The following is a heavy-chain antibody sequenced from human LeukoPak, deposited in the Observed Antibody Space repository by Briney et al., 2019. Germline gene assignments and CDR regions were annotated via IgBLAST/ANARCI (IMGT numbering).Heavy chain of an antibody. D-gene: IGHD3-16*01. J-gene: IGHJ4*02. CDR3: ARLNFWSNSYAAPFDS. CDR1: GFTFSSYS. V-gene: IGHV3-7*01. Sequence: GGSLRLSCAASGFTFSSYSMTWVRQAPGKGLEWVANIKQDGSEGYYMDSVKGRFTISRDNAKNLLFLQMNSLRPDDTAVYYCARLNFWSNSYAAPFDSWGQGSLVTVSS. CDR2: IKQDGSEG.